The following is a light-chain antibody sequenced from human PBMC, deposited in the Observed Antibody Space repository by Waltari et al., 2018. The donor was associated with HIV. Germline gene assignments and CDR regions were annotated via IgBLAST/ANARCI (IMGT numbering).Light chain of an antibody. CDR3: CSYAGSSTPV. V-gene: IGLV2-23*02. CDR1: NSDVASSNL. J-gene: IGLJ2*01. Sequence: QSALTQPASVSVSTGQSITISRTGTNSDVASSNLVSCYQQHPCKAHKLMIYEVSKRPSGVSNRFSGSKSGNTASLTISGLQAEDEADYYCCSYAGSSTPVFGGGTKLTVL. CDR2: EVS.